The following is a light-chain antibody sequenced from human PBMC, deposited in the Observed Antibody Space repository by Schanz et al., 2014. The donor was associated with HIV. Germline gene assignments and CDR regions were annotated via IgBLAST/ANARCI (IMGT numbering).Light chain of an antibody. Sequence: QSALTQPRSVSGSPGQSVTISCTGASGDVGIYNYVSWYQQPPGKAPKLLIYDITKRPSGVPDRFSGSKSGTSASLTISGLQAEDEADYYCCSYAGSFSVIFGGGTKLTVL. J-gene: IGLJ2*01. V-gene: IGLV2-11*01. CDR2: DIT. CDR1: SGDVGIYNY. CDR3: CSYAGSFSVI.